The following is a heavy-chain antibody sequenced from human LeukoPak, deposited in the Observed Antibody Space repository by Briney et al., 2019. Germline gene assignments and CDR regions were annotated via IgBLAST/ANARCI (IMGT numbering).Heavy chain of an antibody. CDR3: ARHPTVVTAPDY. Sequence: SETLSLTCTVSGGSISTYYWSWIRQPPGKGLEWIGYIYYSGSTNYYPSLKSRVLISVDTSKNQFSLKLSSVTAADTAVYYCARHPTVVTAPDYWGQGTLVTVSS. CDR1: GGSISTYY. J-gene: IGHJ4*02. D-gene: IGHD2-21*02. V-gene: IGHV4-59*08. CDR2: IYYSGST.